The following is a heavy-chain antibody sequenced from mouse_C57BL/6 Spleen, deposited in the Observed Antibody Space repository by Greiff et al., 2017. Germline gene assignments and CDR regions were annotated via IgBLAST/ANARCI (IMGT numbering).Heavy chain of an antibody. J-gene: IGHJ4*01. CDR2: ISYDGSN. V-gene: IGHV3-6*01. CDR3: ARRENYYAMDY. Sequence: EVQLVESGPGLVKPSQSLSLTCSVTGYSITSGYYWNWIRQFPGNKLEWMGYISYDGSNNYNPSLKNRISITRDTSKNQFFLKLKSVTTEDTATYYCARRENYYAMDYWGQGTSVTVSS. CDR1: GYSITSGYY.